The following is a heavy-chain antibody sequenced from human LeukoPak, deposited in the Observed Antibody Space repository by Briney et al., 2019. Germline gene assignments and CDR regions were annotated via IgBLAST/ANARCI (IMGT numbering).Heavy chain of an antibody. J-gene: IGHJ4*02. D-gene: IGHD3-10*01. Sequence: GASVKVSCKASGYTFTDYYMHWVQQAPGKGLEWMGRVDPEDGETIYAEKFQGRVTITADTSTDTAYMELSSLRSEDPAVYYCATGASEGGDPLGVFRRPFDYWGQGTLVTVSS. V-gene: IGHV1-69-2*01. CDR1: GYTFTDYY. CDR2: VDPEDGET. CDR3: ATGASEGGDPLGVFRRPFDY.